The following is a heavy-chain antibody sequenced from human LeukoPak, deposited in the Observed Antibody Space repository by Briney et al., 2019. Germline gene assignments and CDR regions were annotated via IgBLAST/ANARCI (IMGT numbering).Heavy chain of an antibody. CDR1: GFTFDDYT. J-gene: IGHJ3*02. V-gene: IGHV3-53*01. Sequence: PGGSLRLSCAASGFTFDDYTMNWVRQAPGKGLEWVSVIYSGGSTYYADSVKGRFTISRDNSKNTLYLQMNSLRAEDTAVYYCARGGIDDAFDIWGQGTMVTVSS. CDR2: IYSGGST. D-gene: IGHD3-16*01. CDR3: ARGGIDDAFDI.